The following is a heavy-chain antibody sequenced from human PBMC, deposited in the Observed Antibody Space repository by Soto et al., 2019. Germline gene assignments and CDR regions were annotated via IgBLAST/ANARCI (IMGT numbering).Heavy chain of an antibody. D-gene: IGHD2-21*02. Sequence: QVQLQESGPGLVKPSETLSLTCTVSGGSISSYYWSWIRQPPGKGLEWIGYIYYSGSTNYNPSLKSRVTISVDTSKNQFSLKLSSVTAADTAVYYCARLLPMGDSDAFDIWGQGTMVTVSS. V-gene: IGHV4-59*08. CDR1: GGSISSYY. J-gene: IGHJ3*02. CDR3: ARLLPMGDSDAFDI. CDR2: IYYSGST.